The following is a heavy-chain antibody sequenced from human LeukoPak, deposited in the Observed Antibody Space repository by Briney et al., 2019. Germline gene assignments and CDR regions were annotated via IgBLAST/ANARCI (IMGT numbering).Heavy chain of an antibody. CDR3: ARASGSYGLDCYYYGMDV. CDR1: GGTFSSYA. J-gene: IGHJ6*02. V-gene: IGHV1-69*04. CDR2: IIPILGIA. D-gene: IGHD3-10*01. Sequence: SVKVSCKASGGTFSSYAISWVRQAPGQGLEWMGRIIPILGIANYAQKFQGRVTITADKSTSTAYMELSSLRSEDTAVYYCARASGSYGLDCYYYGMDVWGQGTTVTVSS.